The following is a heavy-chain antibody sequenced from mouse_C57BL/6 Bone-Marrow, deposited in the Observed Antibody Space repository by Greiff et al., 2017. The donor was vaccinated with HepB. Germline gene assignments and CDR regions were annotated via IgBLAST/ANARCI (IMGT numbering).Heavy chain of an antibody. CDR3: TTVVATGLDY. CDR2: IRNKANNHAT. Sequence: EVKVVESGGGLVQPGGSMKLSCAASGFTFSDAWMDWVRQSPEKGLEWVAEIRNKANNHATYYAESVKGRFTISRDDSKSSVYLQMNGVRAEDTGISYCTTVVATGLDYWGQGTTLTVSS. J-gene: IGHJ2*01. CDR1: GFTFSDAW. V-gene: IGHV6-6*01. D-gene: IGHD1-1*01.